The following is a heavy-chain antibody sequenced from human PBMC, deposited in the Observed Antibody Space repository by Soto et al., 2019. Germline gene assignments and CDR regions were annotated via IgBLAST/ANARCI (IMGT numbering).Heavy chain of an antibody. CDR2: IWYDGSNK. V-gene: IGHV3-33*01. CDR3: ARDRYYDSSGYPMDNGIDV. J-gene: IGHJ6*02. Sequence: QVQLVESGGGVVQPGRSLRLSCAASGFTFSSYGMHWVRQAPGKGLEWVAVIWYDGSNKYYADSVKGRFTISRDNSKNTLYLQMNSMSAEDTAVYYCARDRYYDSSGYPMDNGIDVWGPGTTVTVSS. CDR1: GFTFSSYG. D-gene: IGHD3-22*01.